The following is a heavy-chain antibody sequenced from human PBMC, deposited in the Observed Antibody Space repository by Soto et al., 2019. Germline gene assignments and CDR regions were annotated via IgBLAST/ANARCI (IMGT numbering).Heavy chain of an antibody. CDR1: GGTFSSYA. CDR2: IIPIFGTA. V-gene: IGHV1-69*13. CDR3: ARYASARITGTIRYNWFDP. Sequence: ASVKVSCKASGGTFSSYAISWVRQAPGQGLEWMGGIIPIFGTANYAQKFQGRVAITADESTSTAYMELSSLRSEDTAVYYCARYASARITGTIRYNWFDPWGQGTLVTVSS. J-gene: IGHJ5*02. D-gene: IGHD1-20*01.